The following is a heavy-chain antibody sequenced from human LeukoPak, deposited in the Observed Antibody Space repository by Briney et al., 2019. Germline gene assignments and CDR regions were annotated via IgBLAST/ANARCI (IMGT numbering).Heavy chain of an antibody. V-gene: IGHV4-59*01. CDR2: IYYSGST. CDR1: GGSISSYY. J-gene: IGHJ4*02. Sequence: SETLSLTCTVSGGSISSYYWSWIRQPPGKRLEWIGYIYYSGSTNYNPSLKSRVTISVDTSKNQFSLKLSSVTAADTAVYYCARDRPGYGSGFDYWGQGTLVTVSS. CDR3: ARDRPGYGSGFDY. D-gene: IGHD6-25*01.